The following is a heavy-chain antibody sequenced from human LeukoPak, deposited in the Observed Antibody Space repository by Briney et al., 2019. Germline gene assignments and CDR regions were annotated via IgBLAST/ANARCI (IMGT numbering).Heavy chain of an antibody. V-gene: IGHV1-18*01. Sequence: ASVKVSCKASGYTLTSYGISWVRQAPGQGLEWMGWISAYNGNTNYAQKLQGRVTMTTDTSTSTAYMGLRSLRSDDTAVYYCASSVLGRVPNWGQGTLVTVSS. CDR1: GYTLTSYG. CDR3: ASSVLGRVPN. D-gene: IGHD5/OR15-5a*01. CDR2: ISAYNGNT. J-gene: IGHJ4*02.